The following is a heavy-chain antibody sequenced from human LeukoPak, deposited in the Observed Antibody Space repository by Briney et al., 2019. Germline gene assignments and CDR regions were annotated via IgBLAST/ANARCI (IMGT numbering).Heavy chain of an antibody. V-gene: IGHV4-34*01. J-gene: IGHJ4*02. CDR1: GGSFSGYY. D-gene: IGHD5-12*01. CDR3: ARGRGYSGYDTTDY. CDR2: INHSGST. Sequence: SETLSLTCAVYGGSFSGYYWSWIRQPPGKGLEWIGEINHSGSTNYNPSLKSRVTISVDTSKNQFSLKLSSVTAADTAVYYCARGRGYSGYDTTDYWGQGILVTVSS.